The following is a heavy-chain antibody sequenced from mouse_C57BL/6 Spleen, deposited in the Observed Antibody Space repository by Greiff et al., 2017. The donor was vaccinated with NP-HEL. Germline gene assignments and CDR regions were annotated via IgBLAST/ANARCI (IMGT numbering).Heavy chain of an antibody. J-gene: IGHJ1*03. CDR1: GFTFTDYY. CDR2: IRNKANGYTT. CDR3: ARSSKRYFDV. Sequence: EVHLVESGGGLVQPGGSLSLSCAASGFTFTDYYMSWVRQPPGKALEWLGFIRNKANGYTTEYSASVKGRFTISRDNSQSILYLQMNALRAEDSATYYCARSSKRYFDVWGTGTTVTVSS. V-gene: IGHV7-3*01.